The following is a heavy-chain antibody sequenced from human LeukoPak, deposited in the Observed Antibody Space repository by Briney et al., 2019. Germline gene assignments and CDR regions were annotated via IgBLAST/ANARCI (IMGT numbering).Heavy chain of an antibody. CDR2: ISAYSGNT. CDR1: GYTFSTYG. D-gene: IGHD6-19*01. J-gene: IGHJ6*03. Sequence: GASVKVSCKASGYTFSTYGISWVRQAPGQGLEWMGWISAYSGNTNYAQKLQGRVTMTTDTSTSTAYMELTSLRSDDTAVYYCARHTSGRLNPGFYHSYMDVWGKGTTVTVSS. CDR3: ARHTSGRLNPGFYHSYMDV. V-gene: IGHV1-18*01.